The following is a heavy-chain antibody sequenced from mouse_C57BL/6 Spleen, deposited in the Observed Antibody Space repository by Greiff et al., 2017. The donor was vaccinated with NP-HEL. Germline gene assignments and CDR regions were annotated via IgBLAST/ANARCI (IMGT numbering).Heavy chain of an antibody. D-gene: IGHD3-2*02. CDR3: ARLAAQIDY. CDR2: IYPGDGDT. J-gene: IGHJ2*01. V-gene: IGHV1-82*01. CDR1: GYAFSSSW. Sequence: VQLQQSGPELVKPGASVKISCKASGYAFSSSWMNWVKQRPGKGLEWIGRIYPGDGDTNYNGKFKGKATLTADKSSSTAYMQLSSLTSEDSAVYFCARLAAQIDYWGQGTTLTVSS.